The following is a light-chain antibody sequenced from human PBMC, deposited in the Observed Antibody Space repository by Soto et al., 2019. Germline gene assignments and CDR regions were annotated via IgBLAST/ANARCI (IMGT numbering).Light chain of an antibody. V-gene: IGKV1-39*01. CDR2: AAS. CDR1: QSISSY. J-gene: IGKJ4*01. Sequence: DIQMNQSPSSLSASVGDRVTITCRASQSISSYLNWYQQKPGKAPKLLIYAASSLQSGVPSRFSGSGSGTDFTLTISSLQPEDFATYYCQQSYSTPDTFGGGTKVDIK. CDR3: QQSYSTPDT.